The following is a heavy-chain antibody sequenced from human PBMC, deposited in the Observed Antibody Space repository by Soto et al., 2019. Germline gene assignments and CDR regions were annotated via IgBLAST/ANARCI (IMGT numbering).Heavy chain of an antibody. J-gene: IGHJ4*02. CDR2: ISSGSSYI. CDR3: ARTDTGYDSGGVDC. CDR1: GFTFSDYT. V-gene: IGHV3-21*01. Sequence: EVQLVESGGGLVKPGGSLRPSCAASGFTFSDYTLNWVRQAPVKGLEWVSSISSGSSYIHYADSVKGRFTISRDNAKSSLYLQMNSLRAEDTAVYYCARTDTGYDSGGVDCWGQGTLVTVSS. D-gene: IGHD5-12*01.